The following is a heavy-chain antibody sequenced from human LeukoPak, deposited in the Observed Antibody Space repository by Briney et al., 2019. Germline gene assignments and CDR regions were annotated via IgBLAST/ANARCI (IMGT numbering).Heavy chain of an antibody. Sequence: PSQTLSLTCTVSGGSISSGSYYWSWIRQPAGKGLEWIGRIYTSGSTYYNPSLKSRVTISVDTSKNQFSLKLSSVTAADTAVYYCAREMATIFYFDYWGQGTLVTVSS. CDR3: AREMATIFYFDY. CDR1: GGSISSGSYY. J-gene: IGHJ4*02. V-gene: IGHV4-61*02. CDR2: IYTSGST. D-gene: IGHD5-24*01.